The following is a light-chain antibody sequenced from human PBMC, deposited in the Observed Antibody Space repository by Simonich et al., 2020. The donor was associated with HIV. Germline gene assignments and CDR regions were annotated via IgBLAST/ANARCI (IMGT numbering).Light chain of an antibody. CDR2: GAS. V-gene: IGKV3-15*01. Sequence: EIVMTQSPATLSVSPGERATLSCRASQSVSSNLAWYQQKPGQAPRLLIYGASTRATGIPVRFSGRGSGTEFTLTISSLQSEDFAVYYCQQYSNWPLTFGGGTKVEIK. J-gene: IGKJ4*01. CDR1: QSVSSN. CDR3: QQYSNWPLT.